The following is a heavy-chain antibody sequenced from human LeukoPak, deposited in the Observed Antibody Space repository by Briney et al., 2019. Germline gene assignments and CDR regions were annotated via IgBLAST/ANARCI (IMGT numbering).Heavy chain of an antibody. CDR3: ARDSGIVVVPAARGLDY. CDR1: GYSISSGYY. Sequence: SETLSLTCTVSGYSISSGYYWGWIRRPPGKGLEWIGSIYHSGSTYYNPSLKSRVTISVDTSKNQFSLKLSSVTAADTAVYYCARDSGIVVVPAARGLDYWGQGTLVTVSS. CDR2: IYHSGST. D-gene: IGHD2-2*01. J-gene: IGHJ4*02. V-gene: IGHV4-38-2*02.